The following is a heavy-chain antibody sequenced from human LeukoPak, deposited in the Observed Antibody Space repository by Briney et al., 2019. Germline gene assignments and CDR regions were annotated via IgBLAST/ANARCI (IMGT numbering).Heavy chain of an antibody. CDR2: IYTSGST. V-gene: IGHV4-4*07. CDR1: GGSISTYY. Sequence: SETLSLTCTVSGGSISTYYWSWIRQPAGKGLEWIGRIYTSGSTNYNPSLKSRVTISVDTSKNQFSLKLSSVTAADTAVYYCARDRQWYYYGSGSYYFDYWGQGTLVTVSS. CDR3: ARDRQWYYYGSGSYYFDY. J-gene: IGHJ4*02. D-gene: IGHD3-10*01.